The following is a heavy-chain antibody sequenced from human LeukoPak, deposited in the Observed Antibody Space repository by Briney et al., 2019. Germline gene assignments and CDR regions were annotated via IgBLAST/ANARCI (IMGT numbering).Heavy chain of an antibody. CDR2: ILPGGGDT. Sequence: PGGSLRLSCAASGFTFSSYAMTWVRHAPGKGLEWVSTILPGGGDTYYADSVKGRFTISRDTSKNTLYLQMNTLRVEDTAVYYCAKAWPAAGTFDSWGQGSLVTVSS. V-gene: IGHV3-23*01. D-gene: IGHD6-13*01. J-gene: IGHJ4*02. CDR3: AKAWPAAGTFDS. CDR1: GFTFSSYA.